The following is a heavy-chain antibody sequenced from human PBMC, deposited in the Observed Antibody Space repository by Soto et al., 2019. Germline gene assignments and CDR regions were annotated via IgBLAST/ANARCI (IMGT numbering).Heavy chain of an antibody. Sequence: GDSVKVSCKASGYTFTSYAMHWVRQAPGQRLEWMGWINAGNGNTKYSQKFQGRVTITRDTSASTVYMELSSLRSEDTAVYYCARILGYCSGGSCDCWGQGTLVTVSS. D-gene: IGHD2-15*01. V-gene: IGHV1-3*01. CDR1: GYTFTSYA. J-gene: IGHJ4*02. CDR3: ARILGYCSGGSCDC. CDR2: INAGNGNT.